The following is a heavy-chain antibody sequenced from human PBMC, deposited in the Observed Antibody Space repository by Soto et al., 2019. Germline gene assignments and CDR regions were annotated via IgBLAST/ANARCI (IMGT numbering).Heavy chain of an antibody. CDR3: ARIAVAAAGT. D-gene: IGHD6-13*01. Sequence: LVKVACQASGGTFSSYAISWVRQAPGQGLEWMGGIIPIFGTANYAQKFQGRVTITADESTSTAYMELSSLRSEDTAVYYCARIAVAAAGTWGQGTLVTVSS. CDR1: GGTFSSYA. J-gene: IGHJ4*02. CDR2: IIPIFGTA. V-gene: IGHV1-69*13.